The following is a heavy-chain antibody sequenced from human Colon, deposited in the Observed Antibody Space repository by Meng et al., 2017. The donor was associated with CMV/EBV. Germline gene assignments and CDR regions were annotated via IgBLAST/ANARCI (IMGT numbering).Heavy chain of an antibody. J-gene: IGHJ5*02. V-gene: IGHV4-59*01. Sequence: SETLSLTCTVSGGSISSYYWSWIRQPPGKGLEWIGYIYYTGSTNYNPSLKNRVTMSVDTSKNQFSLKLSAVTAADTAVYYCALLRGIKGWFDPWGQGTLGTVSS. CDR1: GGSISSYY. CDR2: IYYTGST. CDR3: ALLRGIKGWFDP. D-gene: IGHD1-26*01.